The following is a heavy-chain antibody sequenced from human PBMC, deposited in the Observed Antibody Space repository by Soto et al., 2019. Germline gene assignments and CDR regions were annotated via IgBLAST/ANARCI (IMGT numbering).Heavy chain of an antibody. Sequence: PSETLSLTCTVSGVSISSSSYYWGWIRQPPGKGLEWIGYIYYSGSTNYNPSLKSRVTISVDTSKNQFSLKLSSVTAADTAVYYCARFPSTERGRDYWGQGTLVTVSS. CDR2: IYYSGST. J-gene: IGHJ4*02. CDR3: ARFPSTERGRDY. CDR1: GVSISSSSYY. V-gene: IGHV4-39*07. D-gene: IGHD3-10*01.